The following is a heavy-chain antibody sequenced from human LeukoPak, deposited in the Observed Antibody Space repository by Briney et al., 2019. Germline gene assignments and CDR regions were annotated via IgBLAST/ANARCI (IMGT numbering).Heavy chain of an antibody. V-gene: IGHV4-39*07. CDR2: IYYSGST. Sequence: PSETLSLTCTVSGGSISSSTYYWGWIRQPPGKGLEWIGSIYYSGSTYHNPSLKSRVTISVDTSKNQFSLKLSSVTAADTAVYYCARTYDSSGSYYFDYWGQGTLVTVSS. J-gene: IGHJ4*02. D-gene: IGHD3-22*01. CDR1: GGSISSSTYY. CDR3: ARTYDSSGSYYFDY.